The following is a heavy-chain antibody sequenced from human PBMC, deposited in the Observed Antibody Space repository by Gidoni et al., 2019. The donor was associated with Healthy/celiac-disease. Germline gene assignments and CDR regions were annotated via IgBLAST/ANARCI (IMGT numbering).Heavy chain of an antibody. J-gene: IGHJ4*02. D-gene: IGHD6-19*01. CDR3: AKDFGSIGSGWYEVGD. V-gene: IGHV3-43*01. Sequence: EVQLVESGGVVVQPGGSLRLSCAASGFTFDDYTMHWVRQAPGKGLEWVSLISWDGGSTYYADSVKGRFTISRDNSKNSLYLQMNSLRTEDTALYYCAKDFGSIGSGWYEVGDWGQGTLVTVSS. CDR2: ISWDGGST. CDR1: GFTFDDYT.